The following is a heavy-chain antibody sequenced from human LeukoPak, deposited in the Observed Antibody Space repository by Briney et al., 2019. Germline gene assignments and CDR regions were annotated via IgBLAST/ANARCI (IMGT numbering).Heavy chain of an antibody. V-gene: IGHV3-53*01. Sequence: GGSLRLSCAASGFTVSSNYMSWVRQAPGKGLEWVSVIYSGGITYCADSVKGRFTISRDNSKNTLNLQMNSLRADDTAVYYCARQVAGPYYFDCWGQGTLVTVSS. CDR2: IYSGGIT. CDR1: GFTVSSNY. D-gene: IGHD6-19*01. J-gene: IGHJ4*02. CDR3: ARQVAGPYYFDC.